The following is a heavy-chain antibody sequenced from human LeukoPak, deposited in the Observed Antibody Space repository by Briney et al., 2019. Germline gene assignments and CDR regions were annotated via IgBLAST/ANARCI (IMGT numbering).Heavy chain of an antibody. CDR3: ARRRVGTYYDSSGYTIGFDP. J-gene: IGHJ5*02. V-gene: IGHV3-21*01. CDR2: ISSSSSYI. D-gene: IGHD3-22*01. Sequence: PGGSLRLSCAASGFTFSSYSMNWVRQAPGKGLEWVSSISSSSSYIYYADSVKGRFTISRDNAKNSLYLQMNSLRAEDTAVYYCARRRVGTYYDSSGYTIGFDPWGQGTLVTVSS. CDR1: GFTFSSYS.